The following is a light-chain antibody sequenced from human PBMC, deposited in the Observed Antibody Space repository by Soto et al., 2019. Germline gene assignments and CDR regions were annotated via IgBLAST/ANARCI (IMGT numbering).Light chain of an antibody. J-gene: IGLJ1*01. CDR3: YSYTTSSTYV. V-gene: IGLV2-14*01. CDR2: HVS. CDR1: SSDVGGYNY. Sequence: QSALTQPASVSGSPGQSITISCTGTSSDVGGYNYVSWYQQHPAKVPKLMIYHVSNRPSGVSDRFSGSKSGNTASLNISGLQAKDEGDYYCYSYTTSSTYVFGTGTKVTVL.